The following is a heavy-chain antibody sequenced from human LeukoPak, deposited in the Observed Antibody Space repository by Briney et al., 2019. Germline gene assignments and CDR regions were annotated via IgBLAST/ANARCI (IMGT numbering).Heavy chain of an antibody. CDR2: ISTSGSTI. Sequence: GGSLRLSCAASGFTFSSYEMNWVRQAPGKGLEWVSYISTSGSTIYYADSVEGRFTISRDNSKNTLYLQMNSLRAEDTAVYYCASGSGSYRTPYYYMDVWGTGTTVTVSS. CDR3: ASGSGSYRTPYYYMDV. CDR1: GFTFSSYE. J-gene: IGHJ6*03. D-gene: IGHD3-10*01. V-gene: IGHV3-48*03.